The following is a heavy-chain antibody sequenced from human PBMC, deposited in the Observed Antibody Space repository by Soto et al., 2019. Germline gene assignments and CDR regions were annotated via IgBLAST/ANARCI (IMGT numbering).Heavy chain of an antibody. CDR3: ARYRYCYSYFDY. J-gene: IGHJ4*02. CDR1: GGTFSSYA. Sequence: QVQLVQSGAEVKKPGSSVKVSCKASGGTFSSYAISWVRQAPGQGLEGMGGIIPFFGTANYEEEFQGRVTITADEPTSPSYTALSSLRSEHTAVYYCARYRYCYSYFDYWGQGTLVTVSS. V-gene: IGHV1-69*01. CDR2: IIPFFGTA. D-gene: IGHD5-18*01.